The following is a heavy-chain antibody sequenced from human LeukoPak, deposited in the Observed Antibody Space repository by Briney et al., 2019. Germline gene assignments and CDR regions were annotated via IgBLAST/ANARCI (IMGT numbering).Heavy chain of an antibody. V-gene: IGHV3-23*01. Sequence: PGGSLRLSCAASGFTFSSYAMSWVRQAPGKGLEWVSGISSSGGSTDYADSVKGRFTISRDNSKNTLYLQMNSLRAEDTAVYYCAKESIDAFDIWGQGTMVTVSS. J-gene: IGHJ3*02. CDR1: GFTFSSYA. CDR3: AKESIDAFDI. CDR2: ISSSGGST.